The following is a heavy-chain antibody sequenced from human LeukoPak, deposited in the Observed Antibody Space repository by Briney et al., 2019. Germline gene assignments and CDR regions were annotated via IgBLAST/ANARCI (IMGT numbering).Heavy chain of an antibody. J-gene: IGHJ4*02. Sequence: GGSLRLSCAASGFTLSSYWMHWVRQAPGKGLVWVSRINSDGSSTGYADSVKGRFTISRDNAKNTLYLQMNSLRAEDTAVYYCAKVAVAGPPDYWGQGTLVTVSS. V-gene: IGHV3-74*01. CDR1: GFTLSSYW. D-gene: IGHD6-19*01. CDR2: INSDGSST. CDR3: AKVAVAGPPDY.